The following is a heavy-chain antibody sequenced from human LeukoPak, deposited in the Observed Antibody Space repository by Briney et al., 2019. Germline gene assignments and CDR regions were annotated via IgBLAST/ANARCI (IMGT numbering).Heavy chain of an antibody. V-gene: IGHV5-51*01. D-gene: IGHD6-25*01. Sequence: GESLKISCKLSEYSFGTWIGWVRQMPGKGLEWMGIIYPYDSETRYSPSFQGQVTISVDTSINTAFLHWSILEASDTAMYYCARTIVAASLYYFEYWGQGTLLTVSS. CDR3: ARTIVAASLYYFEY. J-gene: IGHJ4*02. CDR2: IYPYDSET. CDR1: EYSFGTW.